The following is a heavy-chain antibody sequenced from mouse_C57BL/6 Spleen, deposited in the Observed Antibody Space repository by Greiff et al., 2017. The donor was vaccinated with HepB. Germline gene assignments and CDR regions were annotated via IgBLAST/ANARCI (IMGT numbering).Heavy chain of an antibody. Sequence: VQLKQSVAELVRPGASVKLSCTASGFNIKNTYMHWVKQRPEQGLEWIGRIDPANGNTKYAPKFQGKATITADTSSNTAYLQLSSLTSEDTAIYYCARSSPYYGSSSYFDYWGQGTTLTVSS. CDR3: ARSSPYYGSSSYFDY. V-gene: IGHV14-3*01. CDR1: GFNIKNTY. D-gene: IGHD1-1*01. CDR2: IDPANGNT. J-gene: IGHJ2*01.